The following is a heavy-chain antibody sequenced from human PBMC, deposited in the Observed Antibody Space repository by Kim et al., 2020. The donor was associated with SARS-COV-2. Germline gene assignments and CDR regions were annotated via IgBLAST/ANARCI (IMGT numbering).Heavy chain of an antibody. CDR1: GITFSNFN. CDR2: ISTSSTTI. CDR3: ARWQHGGPAEYFQH. V-gene: IGHV3-48*02. J-gene: IGHJ1*01. Sequence: GGSLRLSCAASGITFSNFNMNWVRQAPGKGLEWVSYISTSSTTIYYADSVKGRFTISRDNDKNSLYLQMNSLRDEDTAVYYCARWQHGGPAEYFQHWGQGPLVAVSS. D-gene: IGHD2-15*01.